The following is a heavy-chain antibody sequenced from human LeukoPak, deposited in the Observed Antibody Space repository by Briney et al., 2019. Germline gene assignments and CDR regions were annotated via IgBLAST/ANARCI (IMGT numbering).Heavy chain of an antibody. J-gene: IGHJ6*02. CDR2: ISSSSSTI. V-gene: IGHV3-48*01. D-gene: IGHD3-10*01. Sequence: GGSLRLSCAASGFTFSSYSMNWVRQAPGKGLEWVSYISSSSSTIYYTDSVKGRFTISRDNAKNSLYLQMNSLRAEDTAVYYCARSYNLGYGMDVWGQGTTVTVSS. CDR3: ARSYNLGYGMDV. CDR1: GFTFSSYS.